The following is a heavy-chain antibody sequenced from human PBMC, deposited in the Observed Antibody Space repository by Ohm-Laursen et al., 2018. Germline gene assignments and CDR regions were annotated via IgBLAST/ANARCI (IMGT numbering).Heavy chain of an antibody. CDR2: IDASGGTI. V-gene: IGHV3-48*01. Sequence: GSLRLSCTAPGFTFSTYSMNWVRQAPGKGLEWLSYIDASGGTIYYADSMEGRFTISRDNAKNELYLQMNGLRGEDTAVYYCARGAPFHGGFDYWGLGTLVTVSS. CDR1: GFTFSTYS. J-gene: IGHJ4*02. CDR3: ARGAPFHGGFDY.